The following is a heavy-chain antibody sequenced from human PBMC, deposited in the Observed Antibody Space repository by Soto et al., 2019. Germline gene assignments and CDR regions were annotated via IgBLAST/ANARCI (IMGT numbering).Heavy chain of an antibody. V-gene: IGHV4-34*01. CDR2: INHSGST. CDR3: ATRPPTDY. Sequence: SETLSLTCAVYGGSFSDHYWSWIRQPPGKGLEWIGEINHSGSTDYNPSLKSRVTISVDRSKNQFSLKLSSVTAADTAVYYCATRPPTDYWGPGKLVTVSS. J-gene: IGHJ4*02. CDR1: GGSFSDHY.